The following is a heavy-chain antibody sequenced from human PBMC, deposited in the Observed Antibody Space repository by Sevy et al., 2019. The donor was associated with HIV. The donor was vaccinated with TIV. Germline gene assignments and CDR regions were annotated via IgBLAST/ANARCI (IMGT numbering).Heavy chain of an antibody. Sequence: GGSLRHSCAASGFTVSSNYMSWVRQAPGKGLEWVSVIYSGGSTYYADSVKGRFTISRDNSKNTLYLQMNSLRAEDTAVYYCARETRGIAVAGTLVRYYYYYMDVWGKGTTVTVSS. CDR3: ARETRGIAVAGTLVRYYYYYMDV. J-gene: IGHJ6*03. CDR2: IYSGGST. V-gene: IGHV3-53*01. D-gene: IGHD6-19*01. CDR1: GFTVSSNY.